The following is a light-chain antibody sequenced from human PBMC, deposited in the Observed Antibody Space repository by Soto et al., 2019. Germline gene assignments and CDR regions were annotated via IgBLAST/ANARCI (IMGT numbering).Light chain of an antibody. Sequence: EIVLTQSPATLSLSPGERATLSCRASQSVSKYLAWYQQKPGQAPRLLIHDASNRATGIPARFSGSGSGTDFTLTISRLEPEDFGVYYCQQRSNWPQITFGGGTKVEIK. CDR3: QQRSNWPQIT. CDR2: DAS. V-gene: IGKV3-11*01. CDR1: QSVSKY. J-gene: IGKJ4*01.